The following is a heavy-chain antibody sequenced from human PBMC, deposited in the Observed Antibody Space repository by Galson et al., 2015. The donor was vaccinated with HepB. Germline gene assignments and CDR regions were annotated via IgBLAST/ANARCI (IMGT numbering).Heavy chain of an antibody. CDR2: LSSDGVRP. CDR1: GFLFNDFY. CDR3: ARGAGWIDP. V-gene: IGHV3-11*01. Sequence: SLRLSFAASGFLFNDFYMAWIRQAPGKGPEWVSSLSSDGVRPSYADSVTGRFTISRDHSKSSLYLHRNSLRAADTAMSSCARGAGWIDPWGQGTLVTVSS. D-gene: IGHD3-10*01. J-gene: IGHJ5*02.